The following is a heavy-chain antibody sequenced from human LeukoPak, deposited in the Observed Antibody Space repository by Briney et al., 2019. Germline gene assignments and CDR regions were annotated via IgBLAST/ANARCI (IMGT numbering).Heavy chain of an antibody. CDR1: SDFFSSVTDY. V-gene: IGHV4-39*07. J-gene: IGHJ4*02. D-gene: IGHD6-19*01. CDR3: ARERGEEYSSGWYKTNFFDT. CDR2: GDYSGGT. Sequence: SETLSLTCTVSSDFFSSVTDYWAWIRQPPGKGLEWIASGDYSGGTYYNPSLESRVAITADMSKNQISLKLSSVTAADTALYYCARERGEEYSSGWYKTNFFDTWGQGTRVTVSS.